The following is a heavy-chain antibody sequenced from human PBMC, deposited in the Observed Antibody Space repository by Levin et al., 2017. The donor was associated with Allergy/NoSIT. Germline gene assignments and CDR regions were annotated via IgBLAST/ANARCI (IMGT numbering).Heavy chain of an antibody. CDR3: ARHLLAAGREYDY. J-gene: IGHJ4*02. D-gene: IGHD6-13*01. CDR2: IGASSGTT. V-gene: IGHV3-23*01. CDR1: GFTFSNYP. Sequence: PGESLKISCTASGFTFSNYPMSWVRQTPGKGLEWISAIGASSGTTYYTDSVKGRFTISEDYSNNILYLQMNSLRAEDTAVYYCARHLLAAGREYDYWGQGALVTVSS.